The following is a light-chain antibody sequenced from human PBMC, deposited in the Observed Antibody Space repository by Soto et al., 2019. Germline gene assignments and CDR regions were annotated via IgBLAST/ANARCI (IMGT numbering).Light chain of an antibody. CDR3: LQDYNFPWA. Sequence: IQMTQSPSSLSASVGDRVTISCRASQGIRSDLAWYQQKPGKVPKLLIYGASNLESAVPSRFSGSGFGTDFTLTISSLQPEDFATYYCLQDYNFPWAFGQGTKVEIK. J-gene: IGKJ1*01. CDR2: GAS. V-gene: IGKV1-6*01. CDR1: QGIRSD.